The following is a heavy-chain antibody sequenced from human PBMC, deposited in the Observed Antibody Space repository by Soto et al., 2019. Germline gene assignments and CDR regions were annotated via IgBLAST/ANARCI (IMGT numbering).Heavy chain of an antibody. Sequence: TLSLTCTVSGGSISSGGYYWSWIRQHPGKGLEWIGYIYYSGSTYYNPSLKSRVTISVDTSKNQFSLKLSSVTAADTAVYYCAREHSYYDILTGYYGPSAFDIWGQGTMVTVSS. CDR1: GGSISSGGYY. J-gene: IGHJ3*02. CDR2: IYYSGST. V-gene: IGHV4-31*03. CDR3: AREHSYYDILTGYYGPSAFDI. D-gene: IGHD3-9*01.